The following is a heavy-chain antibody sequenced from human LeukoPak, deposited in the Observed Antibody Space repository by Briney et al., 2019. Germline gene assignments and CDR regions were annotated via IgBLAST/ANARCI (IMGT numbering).Heavy chain of an antibody. CDR1: GGSISSTNYY. CDR2: IYYSGST. CDR3: ARSPPSSGWPPYMDV. V-gene: IGHV4-39*07. D-gene: IGHD6-19*01. Sequence: SETLSLTCTVSGGSISSTNYYWGWIRQPPGKGLEWIGSIYYSGSTYYNPSLKSRVTISVDTSKNQFSLKLSSVTAADTAVYYCARSPPSSGWPPYMDVWGKGTTVTISS. J-gene: IGHJ6*03.